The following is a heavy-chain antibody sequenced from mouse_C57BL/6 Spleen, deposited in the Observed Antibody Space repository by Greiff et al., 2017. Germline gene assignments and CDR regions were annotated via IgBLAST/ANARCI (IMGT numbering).Heavy chain of an antibody. V-gene: IGHV1-26*01. Sequence: EVQLQQSGPELVKPGASVKISCKASGYTFTDYYMNWVKQSHGKSLEWIGDINPNNGGTSYNQKFKGKATLTVDKSSSTAYMELRSLTSEDSAVYYCAEAVVASNWYFDVWGTGTTVTVSS. D-gene: IGHD1-1*01. CDR1: GYTFTDYY. CDR2: INPNNGGT. J-gene: IGHJ1*03. CDR3: AEAVVASNWYFDV.